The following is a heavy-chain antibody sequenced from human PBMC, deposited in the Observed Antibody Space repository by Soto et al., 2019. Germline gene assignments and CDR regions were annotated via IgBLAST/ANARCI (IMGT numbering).Heavy chain of an antibody. CDR2: ISGYNGDT. CDR3: ARASLTIFGAPYGMDV. Sequence: GASGKVCCKATCYSFTRYSIRWARQAPGQGLEWMGWISGYNGDTEYSKNFQGRLTMTIDTSTTTASMELRSLRSDDTAVYYCARASLTIFGAPYGMDVWGQGTSVPVSS. V-gene: IGHV1-18*04. J-gene: IGHJ6*02. CDR1: CYSFTRYS. D-gene: IGHD3-3*01.